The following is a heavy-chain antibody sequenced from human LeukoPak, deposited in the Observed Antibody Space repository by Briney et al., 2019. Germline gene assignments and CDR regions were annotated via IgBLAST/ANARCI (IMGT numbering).Heavy chain of an antibody. V-gene: IGHV1-18*01. CDR3: ARDAGYYDSSGYWGNPTVYFDY. J-gene: IGHJ4*02. CDR2: ISAFNGNT. D-gene: IGHD3-22*01. CDR1: GYTFSNYG. Sequence: GASVKVSCKTSGYTFSNYGISWVRQAPGRGLEWVGWISAFNGNTNYAPKLQDRVTLTTDTSTSTAYMELRSLRSDDTAVYYCARDAGYYDSSGYWGNPTVYFDYWGQGTLVTVSS.